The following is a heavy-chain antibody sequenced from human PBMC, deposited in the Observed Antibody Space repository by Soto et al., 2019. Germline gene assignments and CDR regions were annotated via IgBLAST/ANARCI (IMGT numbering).Heavy chain of an antibody. Sequence: LRLSCAASGFTFTNYAMHWVRQAPVKGLECVAVISHDGSNRYYAKSVKGRFTISRDNSENTLYLHMNSLRAEDTAVYYCAREKVERAMGWDYKYCGMDVWGQGTTVTVYS. V-gene: IGHV3-30-3*01. CDR1: GFTFTNYA. J-gene: IGHJ6*02. CDR3: AREKVERAMGWDYKYCGMDV. D-gene: IGHD5-18*01. CDR2: ISHDGSNR.